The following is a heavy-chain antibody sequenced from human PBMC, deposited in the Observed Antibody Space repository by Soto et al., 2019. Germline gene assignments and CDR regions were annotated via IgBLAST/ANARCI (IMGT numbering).Heavy chain of an antibody. CDR1: GGSFSGYY. D-gene: IGHD3-16*01. CDR2: INHSGST. V-gene: IGHV4-34*01. J-gene: IGHJ4*02. Sequence: SETLSLTCAVYGGSFSGYYWSWIRQPPGKGLEWIGEINHSGSTNYNPSLKSRVTISVDTSKNQFSLKLSSVTAADTAVYYCARDVKGAYGFYYFDYWGQGTLVTVSS. CDR3: ARDVKGAYGFYYFDY.